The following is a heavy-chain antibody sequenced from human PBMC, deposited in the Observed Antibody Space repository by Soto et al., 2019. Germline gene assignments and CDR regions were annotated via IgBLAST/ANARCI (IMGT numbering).Heavy chain of an antibody. Sequence: EVQLVESGGGLVQPGGSLKLSCAASGFTFSGSAMHWVRQASGKGLEWVGRIRSKPNNYATAYGASVKGRFTISRDDSKNTAYLLMTSLNTEDTAVYYCSRQASDFWSGKPQYYMDVWGKGTTVTVSS. CDR3: SRQASDFWSGKPQYYMDV. J-gene: IGHJ6*03. CDR2: IRSKPNNYAT. D-gene: IGHD3-3*01. V-gene: IGHV3-73*01. CDR1: GFTFSGSA.